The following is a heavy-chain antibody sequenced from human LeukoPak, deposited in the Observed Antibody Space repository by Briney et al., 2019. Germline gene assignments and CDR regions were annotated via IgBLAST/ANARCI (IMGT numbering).Heavy chain of an antibody. D-gene: IGHD3-10*01. V-gene: IGHV1-69*05. CDR1: GGTFSSYA. CDR3: ARDSFLTINPYFDY. Sequence: SVKVSCKASGGTFSSYAISWVRQAPGQGLEWMGGVIPIFGTANYAQKFQGRVSITTDESTSTAYMELSSLRYEDTAIYYCARDSFLTINPYFDYWGQGTLVTVSS. J-gene: IGHJ4*02. CDR2: VIPIFGTA.